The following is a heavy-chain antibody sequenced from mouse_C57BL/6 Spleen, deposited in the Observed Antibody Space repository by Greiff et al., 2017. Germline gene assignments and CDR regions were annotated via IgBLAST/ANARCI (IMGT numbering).Heavy chain of an antibody. J-gene: IGHJ2*01. V-gene: IGHV1-61*01. Sequence: VQLQQPGAELVRPGSSVKLSCKASGYTFTSYWMDWVKQRPGQGLEWIGNIYPSDSETHYNQKFKDKATLTVDKSSSTAYMQLSSLTSEDSAVYYCARDGYFHFDYWGQGTTLTVSS. D-gene: IGHD2-3*01. CDR1: GYTFTSYW. CDR2: IYPSDSET. CDR3: ARDGYFHFDY.